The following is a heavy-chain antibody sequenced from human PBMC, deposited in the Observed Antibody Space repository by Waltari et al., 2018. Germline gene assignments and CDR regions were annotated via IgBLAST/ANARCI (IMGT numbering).Heavy chain of an antibody. CDR3: ARVAVAVTRDDAFDI. CDR2: IIPILGIA. D-gene: IGHD6-19*01. CDR1: GGTFSSYT. V-gene: IGHV1-69*02. Sequence: QVQLVQSGAEVKKPGSSVKVSCKASGGTFSSYTISWVRQAPGQGLEWMGRIIPILGIANYAQKFQGRVTITADKSTSTAYMELSSLRSEDTAVYYCARVAVAVTRDDAFDIWGQGTMVTVSS. J-gene: IGHJ3*02.